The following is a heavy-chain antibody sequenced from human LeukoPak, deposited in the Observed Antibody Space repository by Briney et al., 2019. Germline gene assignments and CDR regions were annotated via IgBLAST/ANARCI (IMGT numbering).Heavy chain of an antibody. D-gene: IGHD6-19*01. CDR2: IFWDDDK. CDR1: GFSLSTGGVG. Sequence: SGPTLVKPTQTLTLTCTFSGFSLSTGGVGVGWIRQPPGKALEYPALIFWDDDKRYSPSLKTRLTITKDTSKNQVVLTMTNVDPVDTGTYYCAHAPEYSSGQGVFFGGQGILVTVSS. CDR3: AHAPEYSSGQGVFF. V-gene: IGHV2-5*02. J-gene: IGHJ4*02.